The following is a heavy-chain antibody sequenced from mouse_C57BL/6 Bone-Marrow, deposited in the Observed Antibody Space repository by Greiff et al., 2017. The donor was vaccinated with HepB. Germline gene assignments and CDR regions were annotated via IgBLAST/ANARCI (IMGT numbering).Heavy chain of an antibody. CDR1: GYAFTNYL. CDR3: ARDGNYSYYFDY. V-gene: IGHV1-54*01. CDR2: INPGSGGT. Sequence: VHLVESGAELVRPGTSVKVSCKASGYAFTNYLIEWVKQRPGQGLEWIGVINPGSGGTNYNEKFKGKATLTADKSSSTAYMQLSSLTSEDSAVYFCARDGNYSYYFDYWGQGTTLTVSS. J-gene: IGHJ2*01. D-gene: IGHD2-1*01.